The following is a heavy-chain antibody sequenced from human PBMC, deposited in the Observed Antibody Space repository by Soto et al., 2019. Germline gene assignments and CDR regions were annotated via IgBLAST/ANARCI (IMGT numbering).Heavy chain of an antibody. J-gene: IGHJ2*01. CDR1: GFTFSSYS. CDR2: ISSSSSYI. D-gene: IGHD3-9*01. V-gene: IGHV3-21*01. Sequence: EVQLVESGGGLVKPGGSLSLSCAASGFTFSSYSMNWVRQAPGKGLEWVSSISSSSSYIYYADSVKGRFTISRDNAKNSMYLQMNSLRAEDTAVYYCARAGVEGILTGYYDWYFDLWGRGTLVTVSS. CDR3: ARAGVEGILTGYYDWYFDL.